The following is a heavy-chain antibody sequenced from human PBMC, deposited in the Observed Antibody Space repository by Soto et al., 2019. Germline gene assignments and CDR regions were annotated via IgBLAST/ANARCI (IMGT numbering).Heavy chain of an antibody. J-gene: IGHJ6*02. CDR2: IRSKANSYAT. V-gene: IGHV3-73*01. D-gene: IGHD3-10*01. CDR3: TRRSRITMVRGALDYYYGMDV. Sequence: GGSLRLSCAASGFTFSGSAMHWVRQASGKGLEWVGRIRSKANSYATAYAASVKGRFTISRDDSKNTAYLQMNSLKTEDTAVYYCTRRSRITMVRGALDYYYGMDVWGQGTTVTVSS. CDR1: GFTFSGSA.